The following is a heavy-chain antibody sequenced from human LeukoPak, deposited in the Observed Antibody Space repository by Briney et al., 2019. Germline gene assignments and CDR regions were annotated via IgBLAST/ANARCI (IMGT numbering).Heavy chain of an antibody. V-gene: IGHV3-21*01. CDR2: ISSSSSYI. J-gene: IGHJ4*02. CDR1: GFTFSMYS. CDR3: ARESSGRTGPM. D-gene: IGHD3/OR15-3a*01. Sequence: GGSLRLSCAASGFTFSMYSMNWVRQAPGKGLEWVSLISSSSSYIYYADSVKGRFTISRDNAKKSLYLQMNSLRAEDTAVYYCARESSGRTGPMWGQGTLVTVSS.